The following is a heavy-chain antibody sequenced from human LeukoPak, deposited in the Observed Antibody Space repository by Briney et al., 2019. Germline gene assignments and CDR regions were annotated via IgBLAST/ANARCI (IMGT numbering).Heavy chain of an antibody. CDR1: GFTFSSYS. D-gene: IGHD6-19*01. Sequence: GGSLRLSCAAPGFTFSSYSMNWVRQAPGKGLEWVSSISSSSSYIYYADSVKGRFTISRDNAKNSLYLQMNSLRAEDTAVYYCASMSSPPSHFDYWGQGTLVTVSS. V-gene: IGHV3-21*01. CDR2: ISSSSSYI. J-gene: IGHJ4*02. CDR3: ASMSSPPSHFDY.